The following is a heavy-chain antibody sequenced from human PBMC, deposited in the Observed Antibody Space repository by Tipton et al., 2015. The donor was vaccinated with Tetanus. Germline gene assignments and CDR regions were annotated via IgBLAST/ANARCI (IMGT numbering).Heavy chain of an antibody. V-gene: IGHV3-23*01. CDR3: AKEALGVLDV. J-gene: IGHJ6*04. Sequence: GSLRLSCAASGFTFRSYTMNWVRQAPGKGLEWVSAVSGSRGDTYYADSVKGRFTVSRDNSKDTLYLQLNSPRADDTAIYYCAKEALGVLDVWGRGTPVTVSS. CDR1: GFTFRSYT. CDR2: VSGSRGDT.